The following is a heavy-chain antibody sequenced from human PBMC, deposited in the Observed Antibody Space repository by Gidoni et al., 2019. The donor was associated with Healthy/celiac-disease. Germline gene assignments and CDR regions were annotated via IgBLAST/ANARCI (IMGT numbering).Heavy chain of an antibody. V-gene: IGHV3-66*02. CDR1: GFTVTSNY. CDR2: MYSGGST. CDR3: ARGADEKYYYYYGMDV. Sequence: EVQLVESGGGLVQPGGSLSLSCAASGFTVTSNYMSWVRQAPGKGLEWVSVMYSGGSTYYADSVKGRFTISRDNSKNTLYLQMNSLRAEDTAVYYCARGADEKYYYYYGMDVWGQGTTVTVSS. J-gene: IGHJ6*02.